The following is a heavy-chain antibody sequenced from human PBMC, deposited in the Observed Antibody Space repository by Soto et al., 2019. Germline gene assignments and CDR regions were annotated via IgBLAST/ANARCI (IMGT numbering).Heavy chain of an antibody. Sequence: GASVKVSCKASGYTFTSYGISWVRQAPGQGIEWMGWISAYNGNTNYAQKLQGRVTMTTDTSTSTAYMELRSLRSDDTAVYYCARAKKVVVVPAAKAAFDIWGQGTMVTVSS. V-gene: IGHV1-18*01. CDR1: GYTFTSYG. J-gene: IGHJ3*02. CDR2: ISAYNGNT. D-gene: IGHD2-2*01. CDR3: ARAKKVVVVPAAKAAFDI.